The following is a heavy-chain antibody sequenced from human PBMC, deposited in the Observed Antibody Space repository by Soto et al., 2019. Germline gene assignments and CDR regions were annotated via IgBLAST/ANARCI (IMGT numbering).Heavy chain of an antibody. D-gene: IGHD6-13*01. V-gene: IGHV3-23*01. CDR1: GFTFSSYA. CDR3: AKRDWSSWLPFDY. Sequence: EVQLLESGGGLVQPGGSLRLSCAASGFTFSSYAMSWVRHAPGKGLEWVSAISGSGGSTYYADSVKGRFTISRDNSKNTLYLQMNSLRAEDTAVYYCAKRDWSSWLPFDYWGQGTLVTVSS. J-gene: IGHJ4*02. CDR2: ISGSGGST.